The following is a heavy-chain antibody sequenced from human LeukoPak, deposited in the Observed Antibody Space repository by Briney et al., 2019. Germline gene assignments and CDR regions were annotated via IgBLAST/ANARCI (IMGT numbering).Heavy chain of an antibody. CDR2: IKQDGSEK. J-gene: IGHJ4*02. Sequence: GGSLRLSCAASGFTFSSYWMSWVRQAPGKGLEWVANIKQDGSEKYYVDSVKGRFTISRDNAKNSLYLQMNSLRAEDTAVYYCARDRSRYCSGGSCQVGYWGQGTLVTVSS. D-gene: IGHD2-15*01. V-gene: IGHV3-7*01. CDR1: GFTFSSYW. CDR3: ARDRSRYCSGGSCQVGY.